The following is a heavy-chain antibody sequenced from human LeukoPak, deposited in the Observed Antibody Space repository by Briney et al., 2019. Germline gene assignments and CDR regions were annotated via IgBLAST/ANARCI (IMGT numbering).Heavy chain of an antibody. D-gene: IGHD1-1*01. CDR3: ARCSTPHWIFDAFDI. Sequence: GASVKVSCKASGYTFTGHYIHWVRQAPGQGPEWMGWINPNSGGTNYAQKFQGRVTMTRDTSISTAYKELSGLRSDDTAVYYCARCSTPHWIFDAFDIWGQGTIVTVSS. CDR2: INPNSGGT. CDR1: GYTFTGHY. J-gene: IGHJ3*02. V-gene: IGHV1-2*02.